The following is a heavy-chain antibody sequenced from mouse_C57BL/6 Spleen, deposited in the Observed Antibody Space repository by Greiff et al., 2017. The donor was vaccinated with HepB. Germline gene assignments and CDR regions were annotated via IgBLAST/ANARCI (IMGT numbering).Heavy chain of an antibody. D-gene: IGHD2-5*01. J-gene: IGHJ3*01. V-gene: IGHV5-4*03. CDR2: ISDGGSYT. Sequence: DVMLVESGGGLVKPGGSLKLSCAASGFTFSSYAMSWVRQTPEKRLEWVATISDGGSYTYYPDNVKGRFTISRDNAKNNLYLQMSHLKSEDTAMYYCASYYSNYVGFAYWGQGTLVTVSA. CDR1: GFTFSSYA. CDR3: ASYYSNYVGFAY.